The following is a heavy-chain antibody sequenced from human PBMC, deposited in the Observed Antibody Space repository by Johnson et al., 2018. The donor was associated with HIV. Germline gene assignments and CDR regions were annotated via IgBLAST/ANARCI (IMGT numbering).Heavy chain of an antibody. V-gene: IGHV3-30-3*01. D-gene: IGHD2/OR15-2a*01. J-gene: IGHJ3*01. CDR3: ASEASFAPRPETAFDV. CDR1: GFTFSSYA. Sequence: QVQLVESGGGVVQPGRSQRLSCAASGFTFSSYAMNWVRQAPGKGLEWVAVLSYDGSNTYYADSVKGRFTISRDNSKNTLYPQMNSLRAEDTAVYYCASEASFAPRPETAFDVWGQGTKVTVSS. CDR2: LSYDGSNT.